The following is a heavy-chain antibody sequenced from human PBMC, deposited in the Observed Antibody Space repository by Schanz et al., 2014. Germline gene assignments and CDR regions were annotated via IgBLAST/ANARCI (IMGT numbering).Heavy chain of an antibody. CDR3: ARDRDQWDGNYLDY. V-gene: IGHV1-18*01. Sequence: QVQLVQSGGEVKTPGASVKVSCKASGYTFTRSGISWVRQAPGQGLEWMGWIGGSDGNTNFSQKFQGRVTMTTDTSTSTVYMELRSLTSDDSAVYYCARDRDQWDGNYLDYWGQGTLLTVSS. CDR2: IGGSDGNT. CDR1: GYTFTRSG. D-gene: IGHD1-26*01. J-gene: IGHJ4*02.